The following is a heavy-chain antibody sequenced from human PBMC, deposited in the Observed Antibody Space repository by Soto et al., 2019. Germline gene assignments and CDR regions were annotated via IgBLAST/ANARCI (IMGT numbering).Heavy chain of an antibody. CDR2: IYSGGST. CDR1: GFTVSSNY. V-gene: IGHV3-66*01. CDR3: AREGWLSAGYDGGMAV. J-gene: IGHJ6*02. D-gene: IGHD3-9*01. Sequence: EVQLVESGGGLVQPVGSLRLSCAASGFTVSSNYMSWVRQAPGKGLEWVSVIYSGGSTYYADSVKGRFTISRDNYKNPLYRQMNRLRAEDTAVYYCAREGWLSAGYDGGMAVWGQGTTVSVSS.